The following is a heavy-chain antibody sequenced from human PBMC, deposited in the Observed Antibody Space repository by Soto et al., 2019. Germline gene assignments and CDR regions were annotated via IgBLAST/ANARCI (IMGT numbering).Heavy chain of an antibody. CDR1: GGTFSSYA. CDR2: IIPILGTA. Sequence: ASVNFSCKASGGTFSSYAISWVRQAPGQGLEWMGGIIPILGTANYAQKFQGRVTITADESTSTAYMELSSLRSEDTAVYYCARGGYYYDSSGYYKPTSFDYWGQGTLVTVSS. J-gene: IGHJ4*02. CDR3: ARGGYYYDSSGYYKPTSFDY. D-gene: IGHD3-22*01. V-gene: IGHV1-69*13.